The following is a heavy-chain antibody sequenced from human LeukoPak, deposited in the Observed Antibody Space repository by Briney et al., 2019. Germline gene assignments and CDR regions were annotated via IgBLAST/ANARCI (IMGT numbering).Heavy chain of an antibody. J-gene: IGHJ4*02. Sequence: SQTLSLTCTVSGGYINSGNYYWNWIRQPAGEGLEWIGRIYISGAINYNPSLKGRVTISVDTSKKQFSLKLTSVTAADTAVYYCASGGVGARPDWGQGTLVIVSS. V-gene: IGHV4-61*02. D-gene: IGHD1-26*01. CDR1: GGYINSGNYY. CDR3: ASGGVGARPD. CDR2: IYISGAI.